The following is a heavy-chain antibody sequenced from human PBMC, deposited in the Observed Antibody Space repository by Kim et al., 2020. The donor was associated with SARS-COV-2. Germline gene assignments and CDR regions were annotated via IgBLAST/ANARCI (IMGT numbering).Heavy chain of an antibody. CDR3: ARSRGYSYGSFFDY. D-gene: IGHD5-18*01. V-gene: IGHV3-48*03. Sequence: GGSLRLSCAASGFTFSSYEMNWVRQAPGKGLEWVSYISSSGSTIYYADSVKGRFTISRDNAKNSLYLQMNSLRAEDTAVYYCARSRGYSYGSFFDYWGQGNLVTVSA. CDR1: GFTFSSYE. J-gene: IGHJ4*02. CDR2: ISSSGSTI.